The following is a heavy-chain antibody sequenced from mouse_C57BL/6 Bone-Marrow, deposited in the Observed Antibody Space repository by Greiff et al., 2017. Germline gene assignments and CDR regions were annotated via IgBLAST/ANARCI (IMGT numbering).Heavy chain of an antibody. CDR1: GYTFTSYW. J-gene: IGHJ2*01. CDR2: INPSSGYT. D-gene: IGHD1-1*01. V-gene: IGHV1-7*01. Sequence: QVQLKESGAELAKPGASVKLSCKASGYTFTSYWMHWVKQRPGQGLEWIGYINPSSGYTKYNQKFKDKATLTAVKSSSTAYMQLSSLTYEDSAVYYCARSKDYYGSSHYLGWGQGTTLTVSS. CDR3: ARSKDYYGSSHYLG.